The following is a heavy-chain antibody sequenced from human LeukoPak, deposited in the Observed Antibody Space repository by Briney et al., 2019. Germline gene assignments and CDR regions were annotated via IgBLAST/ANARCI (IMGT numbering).Heavy chain of an antibody. CDR2: ISGSGSST. J-gene: IGHJ4*02. V-gene: IGHV3-23*01. Sequence: PGGSLRLSCVASGFTFSSYAMSWVRQAPGKGLEWVSTISGSGSSTYYADSVKGRFTISKDNSKNTLYLQVDSLRAEDTAVYYCAKDRIHSTTARDFDYWGQGSLVTVSS. D-gene: IGHD4-11*01. CDR1: GFTFSSYA. CDR3: AKDRIHSTTARDFDY.